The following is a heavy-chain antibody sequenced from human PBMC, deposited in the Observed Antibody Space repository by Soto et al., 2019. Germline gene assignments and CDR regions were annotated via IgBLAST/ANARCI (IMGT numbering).Heavy chain of an antibody. CDR1: GYIFTDYY. CDR2: INPDSGDT. Sequence: ASVKVSCKASGYIFTDYYIHWVRQAPGQGLEWMGWINPDSGDTSYAQKFQGRVTMTRDTSTNTVYMELTTLRPDDTAVYFCARSSWRIFGVVIGWFDSWGQGTLVTVSS. CDR3: ARSSWRIFGVVIGWFDS. D-gene: IGHD3-3*01. V-gene: IGHV1-2*02. J-gene: IGHJ5*01.